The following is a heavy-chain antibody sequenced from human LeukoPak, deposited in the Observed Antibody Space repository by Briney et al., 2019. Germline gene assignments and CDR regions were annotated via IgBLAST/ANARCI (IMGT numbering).Heavy chain of an antibody. CDR2: IDWDDGK. J-gene: IGHJ6*02. CDR1: EFSLTTRGRG. CDR3: ARMSTNDMRMDV. Sequence: SGPALLKPTQTLTLTCSFSEFSLTTRGRGVDWIRQPPGKALEWLSRIDWDDGKYYSTSLKTRRTISKDTSRNQVVLTMTNLDPVDTATYYCARMSTNDMRMDVWGQGTTVTVSS. V-gene: IGHV2-70*11. D-gene: IGHD1-1*01.